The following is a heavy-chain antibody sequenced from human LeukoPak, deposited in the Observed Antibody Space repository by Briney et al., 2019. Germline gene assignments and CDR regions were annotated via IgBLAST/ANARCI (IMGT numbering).Heavy chain of an antibody. Sequence: SETLSLTCTVSGGSISSGDYYWSWIRQPPGKGLEWIGYIYYSGSTYYNPSLKSRVTISVDTSKNQFSLKLSSVTAADTAVYYCARGDYYGSGSREFDYWGQGTLVTVSS. J-gene: IGHJ4*02. D-gene: IGHD3-10*01. CDR3: ARGDYYGSGSREFDY. CDR1: GGSISSGDYY. CDR2: IYYSGST. V-gene: IGHV4-30-4*01.